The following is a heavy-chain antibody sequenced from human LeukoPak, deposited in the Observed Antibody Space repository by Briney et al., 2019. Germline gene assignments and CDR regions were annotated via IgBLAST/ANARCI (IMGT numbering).Heavy chain of an antibody. CDR1: GFTFSNAW. J-gene: IGHJ4*02. CDR2: SSSSGSTI. Sequence: GGSLRLSCTASGFTFSNAWMNWVRQAPGKGLEWVSYSSSSGSTIYYADSVKGRFTISRDNAKNSLYLQMNSLRAEDTAVYYCARLDYDMGTYWGQGTLVTVSS. CDR3: ARLDYDMGTY. V-gene: IGHV3-11*04. D-gene: IGHD3-22*01.